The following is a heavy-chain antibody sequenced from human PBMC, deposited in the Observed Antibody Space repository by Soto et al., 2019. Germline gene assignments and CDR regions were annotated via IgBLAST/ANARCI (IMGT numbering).Heavy chain of an antibody. CDR2: IYYSGST. D-gene: IGHD3-3*01. V-gene: IGHV4-39*01. J-gene: IGHJ6*01. Sequence: SETLSLTCTVSGGSISSSSYYWGWIRQPPGKGLEWIGSIYYSGSTYYNPSLKSRVTISVDTSKNQFSLKLSSVTAADTAVYYCARFLGDYYYYYGMDVWGPGTTVTVSS. CDR3: ARFLGDYYYYYGMDV. CDR1: GGSISSSSYY.